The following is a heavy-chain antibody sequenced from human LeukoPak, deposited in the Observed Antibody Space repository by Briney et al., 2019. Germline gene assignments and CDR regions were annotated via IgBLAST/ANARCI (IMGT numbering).Heavy chain of an antibody. CDR3: AREGVHYDFWSGTLYGMDV. D-gene: IGHD3-3*01. CDR2: ISYDGSNK. V-gene: IGHV3-30*03. Sequence: GGSLRLSCAASGFTFSSYGMHWVRQAPGKGLEWVAVISYDGSNKYYADSVKGRFTISRDNAKNSLYLQMNSLRAEDTAVYYCAREGVHYDFWSGTLYGMDVWGQGTTVTVSS. CDR1: GFTFSSYG. J-gene: IGHJ6*02.